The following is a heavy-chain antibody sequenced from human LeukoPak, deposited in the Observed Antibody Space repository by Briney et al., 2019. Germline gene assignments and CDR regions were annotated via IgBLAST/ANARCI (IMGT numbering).Heavy chain of an antibody. J-gene: IGHJ4*02. V-gene: IGHV3-23*01. Sequence: GGSLRLSCAASGFTFNSYAMSWVRQAPGKGLEWVSGISTSGHTYYADSVKGRFTISRDNSKNTLYLQMNSLRAEDTAVYYCAKDPRGYSGYDFGDYWGQGTLVTVSS. CDR3: AKDPRGYSGYDFGDY. CDR1: GFTFNSYA. D-gene: IGHD5-12*01. CDR2: ISTSGHT.